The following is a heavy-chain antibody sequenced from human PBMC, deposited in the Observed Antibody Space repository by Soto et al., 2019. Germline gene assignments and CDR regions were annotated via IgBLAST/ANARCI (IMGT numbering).Heavy chain of an antibody. CDR2: LSDGGGST. Sequence: EVQLLESGGGLVQPGGSLRLSCAASGFTFSNYAMSWVRQAPGKGLEWVSGLSDGGGSTFYADSVKGRFTISRDNAKNPLYLQMSSLRAEDTAVYNCAKEGPTSPYNWFAPWGQGPWSPSPQ. V-gene: IGHV3-23*01. D-gene: IGHD2-2*01. CDR1: GFTFSNYA. CDR3: AKEGPTSPYNWFAP. J-gene: IGHJ5*02.